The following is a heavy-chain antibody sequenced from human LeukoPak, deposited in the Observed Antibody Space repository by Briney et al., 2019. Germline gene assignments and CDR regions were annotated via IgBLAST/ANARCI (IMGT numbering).Heavy chain of an antibody. D-gene: IGHD5-18*01. CDR3: ARPGYSYAYYFDY. Sequence: GGSLRLSCAASGFTFSSYAMHWVRQAPGKGLEWVAVISYDGSNKYYADSVKGRFTISRDNSKNTLYLQMNSLRAEDTAVYYCARPGYSYAYYFDYWGQGTLVTVSS. V-gene: IGHV3-30*04. CDR1: GFTFSSYA. J-gene: IGHJ4*02. CDR2: ISYDGSNK.